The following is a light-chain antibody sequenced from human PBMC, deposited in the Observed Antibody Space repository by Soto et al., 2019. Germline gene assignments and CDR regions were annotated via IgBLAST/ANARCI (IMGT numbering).Light chain of an antibody. Sequence: AIRITQSPSSFSAYTRPRVAITFTSSQGISSYLAWYQQKPGKAPKLLIYAASTLQSGVPSRFSGSGSGTDFTLTISCLQSEDFATYYCKQYYSYPLTFGGGTKVDIK. J-gene: IGKJ4*01. V-gene: IGKV1-8*01. CDR1: QGISSY. CDR3: KQYYSYPLT. CDR2: AAS.